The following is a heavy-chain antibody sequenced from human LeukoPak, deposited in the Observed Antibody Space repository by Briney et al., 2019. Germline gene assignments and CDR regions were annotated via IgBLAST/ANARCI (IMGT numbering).Heavy chain of an antibody. V-gene: IGHV4-39*01. CDR2: IYYSGST. D-gene: IGHD3-16*01. Sequence: SETLSLTCTVSGGSISSSSYYWGWIRQPPGKGLEWIGSIYYSGSTYYNPSLKSRVTISVDTSKNQFSLNLTSVTAADTALYYCARGSGGEGGTVFFYYYLDVWGKGTTVTVTS. CDR1: GGSISSSSYY. J-gene: IGHJ6*03. CDR3: ARGSGGEGGTVFFYYYLDV.